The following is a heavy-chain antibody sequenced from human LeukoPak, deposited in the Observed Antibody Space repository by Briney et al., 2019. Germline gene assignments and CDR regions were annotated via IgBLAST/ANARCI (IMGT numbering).Heavy chain of an antibody. CDR3: TRDSGDSSGYYILFDY. CDR2: IRSKAYGGTT. D-gene: IGHD3-22*01. CDR1: GFTFGDYA. J-gene: IGHJ4*02. Sequence: GSLRLSCTASGFTFGDYAMSWVRQAPGKGLEWVGFIRSKAYGGTTEYAASVKGRFTTSRDDSKSIAYLQMNSLKTEDTAVYYCTRDSGDSSGYYILFDYWGQGTLVTVSS. V-gene: IGHV3-49*04.